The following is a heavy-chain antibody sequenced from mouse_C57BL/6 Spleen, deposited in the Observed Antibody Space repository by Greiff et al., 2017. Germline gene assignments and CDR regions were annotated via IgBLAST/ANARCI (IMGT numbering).Heavy chain of an antibody. J-gene: IGHJ4*01. CDR3: ATPSMDY. V-gene: IGHV5-17*01. CDR1: GFTFSDYG. Sequence: EVKLVESGGGLVKPGGSLKLSCAASGFTFSDYGMHWVRQAPEKGLEWVAYISSGSSTIYYADTVKGRFTISRDNAKNTLFLQITSLRSEDTAMYYCATPSMDYWGQGTSVTVAS. CDR2: ISSGSSTI.